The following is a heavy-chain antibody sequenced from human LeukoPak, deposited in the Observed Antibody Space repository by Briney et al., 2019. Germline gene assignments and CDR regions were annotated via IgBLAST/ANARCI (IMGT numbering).Heavy chain of an antibody. CDR3: ARAYRIVVGATGDFDY. D-gene: IGHD1-26*01. J-gene: IGHJ4*02. CDR2: ISYDGSNK. V-gene: IGHV3-30-3*01. CDR1: GFTFSSYA. Sequence: PGRSLRLSCAASGFTFSSYAMHWVRQAPGKGLEWVAAISYDGSNKYYADSVKGRFTISRDNSKNTLYLQMNSLRAEDTAVYYCARAYRIVVGATGDFDYWGQGTLVTVSS.